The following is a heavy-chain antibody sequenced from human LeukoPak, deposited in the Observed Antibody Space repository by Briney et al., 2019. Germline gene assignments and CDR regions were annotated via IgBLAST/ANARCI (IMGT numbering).Heavy chain of an antibody. CDR1: GYTFTGYY. J-gene: IGHJ6*02. Sequence: ASVKVSCKASGYTFTGYYMHWVRQAPGQGLEWMGWINPNSGGTNYAQKFQGRVTMTRDTSISTAYMELSRLRSDDTAVYYCARDIVATIRYSYGMDVWGQGTMVTVSS. CDR2: INPNSGGT. D-gene: IGHD5-12*01. CDR3: ARDIVATIRYSYGMDV. V-gene: IGHV1-2*02.